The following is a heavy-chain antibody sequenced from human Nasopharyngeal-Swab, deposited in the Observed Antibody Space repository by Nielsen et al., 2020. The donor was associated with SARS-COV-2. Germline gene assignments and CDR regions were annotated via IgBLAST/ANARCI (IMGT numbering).Heavy chain of an antibody. Sequence: SSVNVSFKASGGTFSSYAISWVRQAPGQGLEWMGGIIPIFGTANYAQKFQGRVTITADESTSTAHMELSSLRSEDTAVYYCARVCGSHWNYCYWGQGTLVTVSS. CDR1: GGTFSSYA. J-gene: IGHJ4*02. CDR2: IIPIFGTA. D-gene: IGHD1-7*01. V-gene: IGHV1-69*13. CDR3: ARVCGSHWNYCY.